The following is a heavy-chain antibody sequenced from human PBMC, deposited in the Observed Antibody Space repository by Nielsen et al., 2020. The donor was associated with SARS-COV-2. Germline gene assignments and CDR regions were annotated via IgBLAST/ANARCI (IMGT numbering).Heavy chain of an antibody. J-gene: IGHJ6*02. D-gene: IGHD3-10*01. Sequence: GESLKISCTASGFTFSKYAMGWVRQPPGKGLEWVSALSGSGISTYYADSVKGRFTISRDNSKNTVYLQMGSLRADDSVVYYCARDWSSGSGSSYYYYGMDVWGQGTTVTVSS. CDR1: GFTFSKYA. CDR3: ARDWSSGSGSSYYYYGMDV. CDR2: LSGSGIST. V-gene: IGHV3-23*01.